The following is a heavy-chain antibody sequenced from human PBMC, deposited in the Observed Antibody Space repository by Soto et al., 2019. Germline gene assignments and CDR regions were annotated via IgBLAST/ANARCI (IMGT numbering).Heavy chain of an antibody. CDR1: GGTFSSYT. V-gene: IGHV1-69*02. CDR2: IIPILGIA. CDR3: ARKGSGGNCYRD. Sequence: QVQLVQSGAEVKKPGSSVKVSCKASGGTFSSYTISWVRQAPGQGLEWMGRIIPILGIANYAQKFQGRVTITADKSTSTAYMELSSLRSEDTAVYYCARKGSGGNCYRDWGQGTLVTVSS. D-gene: IGHD2-15*01. J-gene: IGHJ4*02.